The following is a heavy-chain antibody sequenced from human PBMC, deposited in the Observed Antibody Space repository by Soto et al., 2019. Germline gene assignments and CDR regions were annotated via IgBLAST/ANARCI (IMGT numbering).Heavy chain of an antibody. CDR2: INHSGST. D-gene: IGHD1-1*01. CDR1: GGSFSGYY. J-gene: IGHJ4*02. Sequence: SETLSLTCAVYGGSFSGYYWTWIRQPPGTGLEWIGEINHSGSTNYNPSLKSRVTISVDTSKNKFSLKLTSVTAADTAVYYCARGKITGLFDYWRQVTLVTVAS. CDR3: ARGKITGLFDY. V-gene: IGHV4-34*01.